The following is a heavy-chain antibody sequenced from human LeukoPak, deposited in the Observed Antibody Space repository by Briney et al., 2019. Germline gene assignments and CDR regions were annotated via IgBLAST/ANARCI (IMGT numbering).Heavy chain of an antibody. J-gene: IGHJ5*02. CDR2: IYYSGST. V-gene: IGHV4-39*01. CDR3: SRHLNYGSGSYTHFDP. CDR1: GGSISSRSYY. D-gene: IGHD3-10*01. Sequence: SETLSLTCTVSGGSISSRSYYWGWNRQPPGKGLEWIGTIYYSGSTYYNPSLKSRVTVSVDTSKNQFSLKLRSVTAADTAVYYCSRHLNYGSGSYTHFDPWGQGTLVTVSS.